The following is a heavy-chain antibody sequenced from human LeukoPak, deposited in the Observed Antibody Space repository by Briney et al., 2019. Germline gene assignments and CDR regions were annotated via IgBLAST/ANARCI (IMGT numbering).Heavy chain of an antibody. V-gene: IGHV1-46*01. D-gene: IGHD1-26*01. Sequence: ASVKVSFKASGYTFTSDYMNWVRQAPGQGLEWMGIVHSSGGVIRYAQEFQDRVTVTRDTSTSTIYLELSSLRSEDTAVYYCAGSSHQRNWFDPWGQGTLVIVSS. CDR1: GYTFTSDY. J-gene: IGHJ5*02. CDR3: AGSSHQRNWFDP. CDR2: VHSSGGVI.